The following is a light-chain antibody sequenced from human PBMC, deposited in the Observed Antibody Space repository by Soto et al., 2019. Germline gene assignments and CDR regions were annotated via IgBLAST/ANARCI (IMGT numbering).Light chain of an antibody. Sequence: QSVLTQPPAASGTPGQRVTISCSGSSSTIGTNTVNWYQQLPGTAPKLLIYSNDLRPSGVPDRFSGSKSGTSASLAISGLQSEDEADYYCEAWDDSLYGAVFGGGTNLTVL. CDR2: SND. CDR1: SSTIGTNT. CDR3: EAWDDSLYGAV. V-gene: IGLV1-44*01. J-gene: IGLJ2*01.